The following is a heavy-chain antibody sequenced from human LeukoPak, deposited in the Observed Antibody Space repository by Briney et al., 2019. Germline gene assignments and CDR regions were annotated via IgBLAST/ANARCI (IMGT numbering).Heavy chain of an antibody. J-gene: IGHJ4*02. D-gene: IGHD6-13*01. Sequence: GGSLRLSCAASGLSFCSFAMNWVRQAPGKGLEWVSGISTSGGSTYYADSVKGRFTISRDNSKNILFLHMNSLRAEDTAEYFCARGAARGYYFDYWGQGTLVTVSS. V-gene: IGHV3-23*01. CDR3: ARGAARGYYFDY. CDR1: GLSFCSFA. CDR2: ISTSGGST.